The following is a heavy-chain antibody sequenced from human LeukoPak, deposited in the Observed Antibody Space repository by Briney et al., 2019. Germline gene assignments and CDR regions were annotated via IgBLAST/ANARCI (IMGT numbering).Heavy chain of an antibody. CDR2: IKQDGSEK. Sequence: GSLRLSCAASGFAFESYWMSWVRQAPGKGLEWVANIKQDGSEKYYVDSVKGRFTISRDNAKNSLYLQMNSLRAEDTAVYYCARGSTGIWGQGTMVTVPS. CDR3: ARGSTGI. CDR1: GFAFESYW. V-gene: IGHV3-7*01. J-gene: IGHJ3*02. D-gene: IGHD2-8*02.